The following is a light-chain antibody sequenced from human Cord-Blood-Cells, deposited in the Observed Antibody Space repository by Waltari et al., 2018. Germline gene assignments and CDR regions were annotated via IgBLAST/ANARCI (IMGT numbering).Light chain of an antibody. Sequence: QSALTQPAPVSGSPGQSITISCTGTSSDVGGYNYVFWYQQHPGKAPKLMIYEVSNRPSGVSNRFSGSKSGNTASLTISGLQAEDEADYYCSSYTSSSTYVFGTGTKVTVL. CDR2: EVS. CDR3: SSYTSSSTYV. CDR1: SSDVGGYNY. V-gene: IGLV2-14*01. J-gene: IGLJ1*01.